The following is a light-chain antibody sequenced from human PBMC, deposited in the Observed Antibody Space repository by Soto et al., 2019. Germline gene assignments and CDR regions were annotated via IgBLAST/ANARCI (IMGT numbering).Light chain of an antibody. J-gene: IGKJ5*01. CDR3: QQLNSYPIT. Sequence: EILMTQSPVTLSVSPGEGATLSCRASQSISSNLAWYQQRPGQAPRLLIYGASVRATGVPARFSGSGSGTDFTLTISSLQPEDFATYYCQQLNSYPITFGQGTRLEIK. V-gene: IGKV3-15*01. CDR1: QSISSN. CDR2: GAS.